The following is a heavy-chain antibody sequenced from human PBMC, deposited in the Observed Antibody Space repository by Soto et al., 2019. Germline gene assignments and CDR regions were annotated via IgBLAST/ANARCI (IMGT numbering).Heavy chain of an antibody. Sequence: GGSLRLSCAASGFTFSSYGMHWVRQAPGKGLEWVAVISYDGSNKYYADSVKGRFTISRDNSKNTLYLQMNGLRAEDTAVYYCAKDPQGPWGQGTLVTVSS. CDR1: GFTFSSYG. CDR2: ISYDGSNK. J-gene: IGHJ5*02. CDR3: AKDPQGP. V-gene: IGHV3-30*18.